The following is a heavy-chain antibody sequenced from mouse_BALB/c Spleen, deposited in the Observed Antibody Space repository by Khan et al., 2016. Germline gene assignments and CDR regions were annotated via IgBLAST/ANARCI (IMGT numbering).Heavy chain of an antibody. D-gene: IGHD1-2*01. CDR2: ISYNGNT. CDR1: GYSITSGYG. CDR3: ARTARLTY. V-gene: IGHV3-2*02. J-gene: IGHJ2*01. Sequence: EVQLQESGPGLVKPSQSLSLTCTVTGYSITSGYGWNWNRQFPGNQLEWMGYISYNGNTNYNPSLKSRITITRDTSKNQFFLQLNSVTTGDRATYYCARTARLTYWGQGTTLTVSS.